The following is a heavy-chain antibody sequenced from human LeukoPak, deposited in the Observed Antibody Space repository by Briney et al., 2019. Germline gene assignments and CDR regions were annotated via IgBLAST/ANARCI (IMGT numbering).Heavy chain of an antibody. V-gene: IGHV3-64*01. D-gene: IGHD3-16*02. CDR3: VLGIFSDRFLPY. J-gene: IGHJ4*02. CDR1: GFTFSSYA. CDR2: ISSNGGST. Sequence: GGSLRLSCAASGFTFSSYAMHWVRQAPGKGLEYVSAISSNGGSTYYANSVKGRFTISRDNSKNTLYLQMGSLRAEDMAVYYCVLGIFSDRFLPYWGQGTLVTVSS.